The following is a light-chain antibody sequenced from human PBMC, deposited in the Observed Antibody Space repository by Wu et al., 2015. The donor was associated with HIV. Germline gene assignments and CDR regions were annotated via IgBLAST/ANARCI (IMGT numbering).Light chain of an antibody. CDR1: QSVSSKY. CDR2: GAS. V-gene: IGKV3-20*01. CDR3: QQHGTSPTWT. Sequence: EIVLTQSPGILSLSPGERATLSCRASQSVSSKYLAWYQQKPGQAPRLLIYGASSRAAGIPDRFSGSGSGTDFTLTISRLEPEDSAAYYCQQHGTSPTWTFGQGTKVEIK. J-gene: IGKJ1*01.